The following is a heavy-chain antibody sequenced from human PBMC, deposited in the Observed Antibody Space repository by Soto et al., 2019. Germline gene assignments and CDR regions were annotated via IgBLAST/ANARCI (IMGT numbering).Heavy chain of an antibody. CDR1: GFTFSSYA. J-gene: IGHJ6*02. D-gene: IGHD4-17*01. CDR2: ISGSGGST. CDR3: AKGPVTTAGYVVYYYYGMDV. V-gene: IGHV3-23*01. Sequence: EVQLLESGGGLVEPGGSLRLSCAASGFTFSSYAMSWVRQAPGKGLEWVSAISGSGGSTYYADSVTGRFTISRDNSKNTLYLQMNSLRAEDTAVYYCAKGPVTTAGYVVYYYYGMDVWGQGTTVTVSS.